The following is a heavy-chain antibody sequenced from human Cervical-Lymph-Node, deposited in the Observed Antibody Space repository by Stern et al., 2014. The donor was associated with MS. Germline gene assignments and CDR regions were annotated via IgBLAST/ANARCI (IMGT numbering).Heavy chain of an antibody. CDR2: INPSGGSP. D-gene: IGHD2-15*01. Sequence: QVQLVESGAEVKKPGASVKVSCKASGYTFSNYYIHWVRQAPGQGLEWMGMINPSGGSPNYAQKFQGRLTMTSDTSTTPVYMELSSLRSEDTAMYYCARNRYCSGGNCFSDWFDPWGLGTLVTVSS. J-gene: IGHJ5*02. CDR1: GYTFSNYY. V-gene: IGHV1-46*03. CDR3: ARNRYCSGGNCFSDWFDP.